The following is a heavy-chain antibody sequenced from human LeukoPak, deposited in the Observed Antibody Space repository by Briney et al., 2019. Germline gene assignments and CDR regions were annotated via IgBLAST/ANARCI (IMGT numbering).Heavy chain of an antibody. D-gene: IGHD1-26*01. CDR2: IRDSGSST. J-gene: IGHJ4*02. CDR3: AKYGPQDSGSSHFDY. CDR1: GFTFSSYA. V-gene: IGHV3-23*01. Sequence: GGALRLSCAASGFTFSSYAMSWVRQAPGKGLEWVSAIRDSGSSTHYADSVKGRSTTSRDNSKNTLFLQMNSLRAEDTAIYYCAKYGPQDSGSSHFDYWGQGALVTVSS.